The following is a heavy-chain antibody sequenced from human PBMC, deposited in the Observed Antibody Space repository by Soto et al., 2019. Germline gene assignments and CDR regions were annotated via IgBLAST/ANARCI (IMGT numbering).Heavy chain of an antibody. V-gene: IGHV3-23*01. J-gene: IGHJ4*02. D-gene: IGHD3-22*01. Sequence: GGSLSLSCAASGFTFSSYAMSWVRQAPGKGLEWVSAISGSGGSTYYADSVKGRFTISRDNSKNTLYLQMNSLRAEDTAVYYCAKGPHDDYDSSAYFYECGQGSLVSVSS. CDR2: ISGSGGST. CDR1: GFTFSSYA. CDR3: AKGPHDDYDSSAYFYE.